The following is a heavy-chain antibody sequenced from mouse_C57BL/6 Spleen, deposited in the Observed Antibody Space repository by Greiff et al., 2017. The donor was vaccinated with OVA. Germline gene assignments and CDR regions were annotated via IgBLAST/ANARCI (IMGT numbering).Heavy chain of an antibody. Sequence: QVHVKQPGAELVKPGASVKLSCKASGYTFTSYWMQWVKQRPGQGLEWIGEIDPSDSYTNYNQKFKGKATLTVDTSSSTAYMQLSSLTSEDSAVYYCARGGDYDEGYYFDYWGQGTTLTVSS. CDR2: IDPSDSYT. D-gene: IGHD2-4*01. J-gene: IGHJ2*01. V-gene: IGHV1-50*01. CDR1: GYTFTSYW. CDR3: ARGGDYDEGYYFDY.